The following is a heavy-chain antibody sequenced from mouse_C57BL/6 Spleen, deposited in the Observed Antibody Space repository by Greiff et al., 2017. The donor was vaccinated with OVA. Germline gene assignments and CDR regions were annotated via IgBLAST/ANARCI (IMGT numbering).Heavy chain of an antibody. CDR2: ISDGGSYT. V-gene: IGHV5-4*01. J-gene: IGHJ3*01. D-gene: IGHD1-1*01. CDR3: ARDPSLYYYGTPWFAY. CDR1: GFTFSSYA. Sequence: EVQRVESGGGLVKPGGSLKLSCAASGFTFSSYAMSWVRQTPEKRLEWVATISDGGSYTYYPDNVKGRFTISRDNAKNNLYLQMSHLKSEDTAMYYCARDPSLYYYGTPWFAYWGQGTLVTVSA.